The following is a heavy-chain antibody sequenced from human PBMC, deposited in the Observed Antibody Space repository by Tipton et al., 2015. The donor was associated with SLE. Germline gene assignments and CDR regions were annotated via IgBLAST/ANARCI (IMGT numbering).Heavy chain of an antibody. CDR1: GGSISSHY. Sequence: TLSLTCSVSGGSISSHYWSWIRQPPGKTLEWIGYIYSGGSTNYNPSLKSRVSISVDTSKNQISLNVDSVTAADTAVYFCATSVYSSNYFGSFDLWGQGTMVTVSS. J-gene: IGHJ3*01. CDR3: ATSVYSSNYFGSFDL. CDR2: IYSGGST. D-gene: IGHD6-13*01. V-gene: IGHV4-59*11.